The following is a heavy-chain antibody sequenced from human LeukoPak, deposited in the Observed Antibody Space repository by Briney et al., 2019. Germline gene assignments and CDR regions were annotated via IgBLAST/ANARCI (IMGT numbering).Heavy chain of an antibody. CDR1: GYTFTISN. CDR2: VNPSGGST. CDR3: ARDLKDGYNYHFDY. Sequence: ASVKLSLNSAGYTFTISNIRLVRDRPGRGHERKGMVNPSGGSTSKAHKVQGRVTMTRDTSTSTVYMELSSLRSEDTAVYYCARDLKDGYNYHFDYCDQGTLVTVSA. J-gene: IGHJ4*02. D-gene: IGHD5-24*01. V-gene: IGHV1-46*01.